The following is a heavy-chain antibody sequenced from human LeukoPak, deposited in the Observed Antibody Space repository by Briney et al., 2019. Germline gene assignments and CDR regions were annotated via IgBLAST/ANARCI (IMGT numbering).Heavy chain of an antibody. CDR3: ARNGRYSNLPSAAYYYYYMDA. CDR1: GGSISSYY. V-gene: IGHV4-4*07. CDR2: IYTSGST. D-gene: IGHD4-11*01. J-gene: IGHJ6*03. Sequence: SETLSLTCTVSGGSISSYYWSWIRQPAGKGLEWIGRIYTSGSTNYNPSLKSRVTISVDKSKNQFSLKLSSVTAADTAVYYCARNGRYSNLPSAAYYYYYMDAWGKGTTVTVSS.